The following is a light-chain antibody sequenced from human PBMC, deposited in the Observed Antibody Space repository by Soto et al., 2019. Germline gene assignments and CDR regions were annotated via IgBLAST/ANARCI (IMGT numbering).Light chain of an antibody. J-gene: IGKJ5*01. CDR3: QHYGGSFT. CDR1: ESVSSVY. CDR2: GAS. Sequence: EIVLTQSPGTLSLSPGERATLSCRANESVSSVYLAWYQHKPGQAPRLLIFGASSRATAIPDRFSGSGSGTDFTLTISRLEPEDFAVYYCQHYGGSFTFGQGTRLEIK. V-gene: IGKV3-20*01.